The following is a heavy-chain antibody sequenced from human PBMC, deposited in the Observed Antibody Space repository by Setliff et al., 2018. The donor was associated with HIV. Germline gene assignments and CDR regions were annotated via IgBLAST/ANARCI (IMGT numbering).Heavy chain of an antibody. CDR1: GYTFTSYD. CDR3: ARDLRGGYSYGYYYYGMDV. D-gene: IGHD5-18*01. CDR2: MNPESGNT. Sequence: ASVKVSCKASGYTFTSYDINWVRQATGQGLEWMGWMNPESGNTGYAQKFQGGVTMTRNTSISTAYMELSSLRSEDTAVYYCARDLRGGYSYGYYYYGMDVWGQGTTVTVSS. J-gene: IGHJ6*02. V-gene: IGHV1-8*01.